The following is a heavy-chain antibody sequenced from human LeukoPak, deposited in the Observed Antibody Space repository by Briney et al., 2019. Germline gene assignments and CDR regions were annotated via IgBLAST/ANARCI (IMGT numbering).Heavy chain of an antibody. V-gene: IGHV3-23*01. CDR3: AKATGYLL. D-gene: IGHD5-18*01. CDR2: ISNSDFST. CDR1: GFTFSSYA. Sequence: GGSLRLSCAASGFTFSSYAMSWVRQAPGKGLEWVSTISNSDFSTYYADSVKGRFTISRDNSENTLYLQMNSLRAEDTALYYCAKATGYLLWGQGTLVTVSS. J-gene: IGHJ4*02.